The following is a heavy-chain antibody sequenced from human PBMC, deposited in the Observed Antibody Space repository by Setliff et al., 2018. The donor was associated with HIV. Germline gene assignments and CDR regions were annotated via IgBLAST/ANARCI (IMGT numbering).Heavy chain of an antibody. CDR2: IFSSGST. D-gene: IGHD3-10*01. CDR3: ARAYFGSGIYY. Sequence: SETLSLTCTVSGGSISGHYWSWIRQPPGRGLEWIGFIFSSGSTKYNPSLQNRVTMSIDTSKNQFSLKLYSVTAADTAVYYCARAYFGSGIYYWGQGTLVTVSS. J-gene: IGHJ4*02. CDR1: GGSISGHY. V-gene: IGHV4-4*09.